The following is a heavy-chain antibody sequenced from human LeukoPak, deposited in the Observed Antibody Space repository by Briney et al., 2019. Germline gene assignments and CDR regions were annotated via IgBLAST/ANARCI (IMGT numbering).Heavy chain of an antibody. CDR2: IDPSDSYT. V-gene: IGHV5-10-1*01. CDR3: ERMLAGTYYSNWFEP. J-gene: IGHJ5*02. D-gene: IGHD3-10*01. CDR1: GYSFTSYW. Sequence: GEFLRISCKGSGYSFTSYWISWVRQMPGKGLEWMGRIDPSDSYTNYSPYFQGHVTISDDKCIRTASLQWSSLKASDTAMYYCERMLAGTYYSNWFEPWGQGTLVTASS.